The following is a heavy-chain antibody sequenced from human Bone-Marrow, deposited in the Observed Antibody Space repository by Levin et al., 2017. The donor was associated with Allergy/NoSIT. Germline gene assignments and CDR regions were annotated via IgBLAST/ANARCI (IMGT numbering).Heavy chain of an antibody. CDR3: ARMGSYYEFPYGMDV. D-gene: IGHD3-3*01. V-gene: IGHV3-48*01. J-gene: IGHJ6*02. CDR1: GFSFSQNI. Sequence: SGGSLRLSCAASGFSFSQNIMTWVRQAPEKGLEWISYISSTSDTKYYADSVKGRFTISRDNAKKSLFLQMDSLRVEDTAVYFCARMGSYYEFPYGMDVWGPGTMVIVSS. CDR2: ISSTSDTK.